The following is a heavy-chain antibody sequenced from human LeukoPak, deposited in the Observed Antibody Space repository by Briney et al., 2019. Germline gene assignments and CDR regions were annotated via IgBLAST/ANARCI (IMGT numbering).Heavy chain of an antibody. CDR2: ISSSSSSFI. CDR3: AREIWNSSGYYIDY. V-gene: IGHV3-21*01. D-gene: IGHD3-22*01. Sequence: GGSLRLSCAASGFTFSSYSMNWVRQAPGKGLEWVSSISSSSSSFIYYADSVKGRFTISRDNAKNSLYLQMNSLRADDTAVYYCAREIWNSSGYYIDYWGQGTLVTVSS. J-gene: IGHJ4*02. CDR1: GFTFSSYS.